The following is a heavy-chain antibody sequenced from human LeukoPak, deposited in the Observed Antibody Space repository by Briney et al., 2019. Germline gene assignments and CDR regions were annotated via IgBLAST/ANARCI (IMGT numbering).Heavy chain of an antibody. D-gene: IGHD3-10*01. CDR3: VYGIPMVRGVIPFDY. CDR2: IYYSGST. CDR1: GGSISSYY. J-gene: IGHJ4*02. Sequence: SETLSLTCTVSGGSISSYYWSWIRQPPGKGLEWIGYIYYSGSTNYNPSPKSRVTISVDTSKNQFSLKLSSVTAADTAVYYCVYGIPMVRGVIPFDYWGQGTLVTVSS. V-gene: IGHV4-59*01.